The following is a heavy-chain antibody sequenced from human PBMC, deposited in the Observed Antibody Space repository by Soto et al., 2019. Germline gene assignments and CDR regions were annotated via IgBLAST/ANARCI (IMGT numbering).Heavy chain of an antibody. D-gene: IGHD3-22*01. CDR1: GFTFSTYA. Sequence: GGSLRLSCAASGFTFSTYAMSWVRQAPGKGLEWVSGISGSGTVTFYADSVKGRFSISRDSSKNTLFLQMNSLRAEDTAVYYCAKHSSGSYRPFDHWGQGALVTVSS. CDR3: AKHSSGSYRPFDH. CDR2: ISGSGTVT. J-gene: IGHJ4*02. V-gene: IGHV3-23*01.